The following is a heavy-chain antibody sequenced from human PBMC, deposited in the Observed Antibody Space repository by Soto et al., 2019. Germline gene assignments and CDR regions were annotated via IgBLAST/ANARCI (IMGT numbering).Heavy chain of an antibody. J-gene: IGHJ6*02. CDR1: GGTFSSYA. D-gene: IGHD6-13*01. Sequence: GVPVKVSCKASGGTFSSYAISWVRQAPGKGLEWMGGIIPIFGTANYAQKFQGRVTITADESTSTAYMELSSLRSEDTAVYYCARDKGSSSWDGYYYYYGMDVWGQGTTVTVS. CDR2: IIPIFGTA. V-gene: IGHV1-69*13. CDR3: ARDKGSSSWDGYYYYYGMDV.